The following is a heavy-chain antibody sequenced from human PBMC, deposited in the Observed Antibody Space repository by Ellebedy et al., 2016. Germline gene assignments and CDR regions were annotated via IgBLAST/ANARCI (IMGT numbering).Heavy chain of an antibody. Sequence: SETLSLXXTVSGGSISSSSYYWSWIRQPPGKGLEWIGYIYYSGSTNYNPSLKSRVTISVDKSKNQFSLQLNSVTPEDTAVYYCARDQPGYSYGFDYWGQGTLVTVSS. CDR1: GGSISSSSYY. V-gene: IGHV4-61*05. D-gene: IGHD5-18*01. CDR2: IYYSGST. CDR3: ARDQPGYSYGFDY. J-gene: IGHJ4*02.